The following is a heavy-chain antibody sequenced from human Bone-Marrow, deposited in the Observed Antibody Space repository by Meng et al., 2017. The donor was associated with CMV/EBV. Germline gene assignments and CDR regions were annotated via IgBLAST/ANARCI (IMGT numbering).Heavy chain of an antibody. CDR1: GFTFSNAW. CDR3: TTRRILWFGEFHDY. V-gene: IGHV3-15*01. CDR2: IKSKTDGGTT. D-gene: IGHD3-10*01. J-gene: IGHJ4*02. Sequence: GGSLRLSCAASGFTFSNAWMSWVRQAPGKGLEWVGRIKSKTDGGTTDYAAPVKGRFTISRYDSKNTLYLQMNSLKTEDTAVYYCTTRRILWFGEFHDYWGQGTLVTVSS.